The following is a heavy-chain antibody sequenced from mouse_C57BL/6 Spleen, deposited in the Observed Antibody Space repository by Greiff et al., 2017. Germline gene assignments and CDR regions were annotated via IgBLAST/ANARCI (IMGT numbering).Heavy chain of an antibody. CDR2: IRLKSDNYAT. V-gene: IGHV6-3*01. CDR1: GFTFSNYW. D-gene: IGHD2-1*01. CDR3: TRYGNPYYYAMDY. Sequence: EVKLVESGGGLVQPGGSMKLSCVASGFTFSNYWMNWVRQSPETGLEWVAQIRLKSDNYATHYAESVKGRFTISRDDSKSSVYLQMNNLRAEDTGIYYCTRYGNPYYYAMDYWGQGTSVTVSS. J-gene: IGHJ4*01.